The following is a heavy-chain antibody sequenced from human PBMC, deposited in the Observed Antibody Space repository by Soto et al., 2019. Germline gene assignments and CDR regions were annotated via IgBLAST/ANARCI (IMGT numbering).Heavy chain of an antibody. CDR1: GFTFGMYS. D-gene: IGHD1-1*01. J-gene: IGHJ4*02. CDR2: ISDSGEST. CDR3: AKSLGDRWNTYYFDY. V-gene: IGHV3-23*01. Sequence: EVQVLESGGDLVQPGGSLRLSCAASGFTFGMYSMSWVRQAPGKGLEWVSGISDSGESTYYADSVKGRFTISRDNSKNTLYLQMYSLRADDTAVYYCAKSLGDRWNTYYFDYWGQGTLVTVSS.